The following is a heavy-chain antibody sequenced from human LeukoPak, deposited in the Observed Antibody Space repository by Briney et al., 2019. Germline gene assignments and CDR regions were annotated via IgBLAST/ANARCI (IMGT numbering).Heavy chain of an antibody. CDR2: IYYSGST. V-gene: IGHV4-59*08. CDR3: ARLLGWSGPINWFDP. Sequence: SETLSLTCTVSGGSISSYYWSWIRQPPGKGLEWIGYIYYSGSTNYNPSLKSRVTISVDTSKNHFSLKLTSVTAADTAVYYCARLLGWSGPINWFDPWGRGTLVTVSS. CDR1: GGSISSYY. D-gene: IGHD3-3*01. J-gene: IGHJ5*02.